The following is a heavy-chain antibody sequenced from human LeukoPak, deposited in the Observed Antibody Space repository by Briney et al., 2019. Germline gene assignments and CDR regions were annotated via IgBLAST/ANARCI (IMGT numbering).Heavy chain of an antibody. CDR1: GYTFTSYA. CDR3: ARDNSLGDNAWWFDP. D-gene: IGHD1-26*01. CDR2: INPNSGGT. Sequence: GASVKVSCKASGYTFTSYAMNWVRQAPGQGLEWMGWINPNSGGTNYAQKFQGRVTMTRDTSISTAYMELSRLRSDDTAIYYCARDNSLGDNAWWFDPWGQGNLVTVSS. J-gene: IGHJ5*02. V-gene: IGHV1-2*02.